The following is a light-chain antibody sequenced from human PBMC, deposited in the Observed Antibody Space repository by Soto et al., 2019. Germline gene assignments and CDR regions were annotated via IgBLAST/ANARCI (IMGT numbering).Light chain of an antibody. CDR3: QQYSSLSWS. CDR2: DAS. CDR1: QSVFSW. J-gene: IGKJ1*01. V-gene: IGKV1-5*01. Sequence: DIQMTQSPSTLSASVADRVTITCRASQSVFSWLAWYQQKPGTAPQLLIYDASTLEAGVPSRFRGSGSGTEFPLTIGGLQPDDFATYHCQQYSSLSWSFGQGTKVEVK.